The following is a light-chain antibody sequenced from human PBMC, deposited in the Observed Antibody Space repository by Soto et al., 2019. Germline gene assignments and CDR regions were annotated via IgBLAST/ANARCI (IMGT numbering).Light chain of an antibody. CDR2: DVS. Sequence: QSALTQSASVSGSPGQSITISCTGTSSDVGGYNYVSWYQQHPGKAPKFMIYDVSNRPSGVSNRFSGSKSGNTASLTISGLQAEVEADYYCCSYTTSNTRQIVFGTGTKLTVL. V-gene: IGLV2-14*01. CDR1: SSDVGGYNY. J-gene: IGLJ1*01. CDR3: CSYTTSNTRQIV.